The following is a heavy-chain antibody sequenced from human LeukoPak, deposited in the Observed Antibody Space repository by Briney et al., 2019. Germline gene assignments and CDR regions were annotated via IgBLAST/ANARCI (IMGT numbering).Heavy chain of an antibody. Sequence: SQTLSLTCAVSGGSFSGGDYYWSCVRQPPGMGLEWIGYIYYSGRTYYNPSLKSRLTISVDTSKKQFSLKLSSVTAADTAVYYCASVILPENYFDNWGQGTLVTVSS. CDR1: GGSFSGGDYY. CDR3: ASVILPENYFDN. V-gene: IGHV4-30-4*01. CDR2: IYYSGRT. D-gene: IGHD2/OR15-2a*01. J-gene: IGHJ4*02.